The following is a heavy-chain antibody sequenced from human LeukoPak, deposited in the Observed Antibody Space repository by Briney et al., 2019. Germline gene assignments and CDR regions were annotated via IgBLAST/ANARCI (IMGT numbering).Heavy chain of an antibody. J-gene: IGHJ2*01. CDR2: VSHDENNK. Sequence: QPGRSLRLSCAASGFTFSSYGMHWVRQAPGKGLEWVAAVSHDENNKNYATSVRGRFTISRDKSKTTLYLQMNNLRSEDTAVYHCAREFRSGSDLWGRGTLVAVSS. D-gene: IGHD3-3*01. CDR1: GFTFSSYG. CDR3: AREFRSGSDL. V-gene: IGHV3-30*19.